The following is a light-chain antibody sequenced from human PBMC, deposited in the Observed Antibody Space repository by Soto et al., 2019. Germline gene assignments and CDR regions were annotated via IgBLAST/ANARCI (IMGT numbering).Light chain of an antibody. J-gene: IGKJ2*01. CDR3: QQYSDRPYT. Sequence: IVMTQSPATLSVSPGDRATLSCRASQSVSSLLAWYQQKPDQAPRLLLYGASTRATGIPARFSGSGSGTEFTLTISSLQSEDFAVYYCQQYSDRPYTFGQGTKVEI. CDR1: QSVSSL. CDR2: GAS. V-gene: IGKV3-15*01.